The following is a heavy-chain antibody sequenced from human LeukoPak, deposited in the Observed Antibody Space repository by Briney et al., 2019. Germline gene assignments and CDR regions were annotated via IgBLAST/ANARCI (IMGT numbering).Heavy chain of an antibody. J-gene: IGHJ2*01. CDR2: MNPNSGNT. D-gene: IGHD3-3*01. Sequence: ASVNVSCKASGYTFTSYDINWVRQATGQGLEWMGWMNPNSGNTGYAQKFQDRVTMTRNTSISTAYMELSSLRSEDTAVYYCARALYDFWSVGWHFDLWGRGTLVTVSS. V-gene: IGHV1-8*01. CDR1: GYTFTSYD. CDR3: ARALYDFWSVGWHFDL.